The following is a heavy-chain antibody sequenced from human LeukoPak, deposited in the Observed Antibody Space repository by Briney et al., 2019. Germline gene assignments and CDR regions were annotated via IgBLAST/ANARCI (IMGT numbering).Heavy chain of an antibody. Sequence: GSLRLSCAASGFTFSGYWMSWVRQAPGKGLEWVANIKQDGSEKYYVDSVRGRFTISRDNAKNSLYLQMNSLRAEDTAVYYCARDRGHYFDYWGQGTLVTVSS. CDR1: GFTFSGYW. V-gene: IGHV3-7*04. D-gene: IGHD2-15*01. J-gene: IGHJ4*02. CDR3: ARDRGHYFDY. CDR2: IKQDGSEK.